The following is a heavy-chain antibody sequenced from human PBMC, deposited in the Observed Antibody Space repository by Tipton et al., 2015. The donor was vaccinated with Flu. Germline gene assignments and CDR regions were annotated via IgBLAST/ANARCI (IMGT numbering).Heavy chain of an antibody. J-gene: IGHJ4*02. CDR1: GGSISSASEY. CDR2: SHYSGKT. CDR3: ARAVGYDRGYYFDS. Sequence: TLSLTCTVSGGSISSASEYWGWVRQTPGKGLEWIGNSHYSGKTYYNMPLKSRVTISVDTSNNLFSLKLTSVTAADTAIYYCARAVGYDRGYYFDSWGQGTLVTVSS. D-gene: IGHD2-15*01. V-gene: IGHV4-39*07.